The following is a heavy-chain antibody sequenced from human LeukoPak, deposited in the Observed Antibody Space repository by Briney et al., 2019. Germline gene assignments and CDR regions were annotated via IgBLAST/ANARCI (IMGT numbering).Heavy chain of an antibody. V-gene: IGHV1-2*02. Sequence: GASVKVSCKASGYTFTGYYMHWVRQAPGQGLEWMGWINPNSGGTNYAQKFQGRVTMTRDTSISTAYMELSRLRSDDTAVYYCAREGYCSGGSCYSWMDVWGQGTTVTVSS. D-gene: IGHD2-15*01. CDR2: INPNSGGT. CDR1: GYTFTGYY. CDR3: AREGYCSGGSCYSWMDV. J-gene: IGHJ6*02.